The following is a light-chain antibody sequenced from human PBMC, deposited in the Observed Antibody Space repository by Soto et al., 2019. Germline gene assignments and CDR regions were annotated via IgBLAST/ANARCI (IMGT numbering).Light chain of an antibody. CDR1: SSDVGGYNF. J-gene: IGLJ2*01. CDR2: EVS. CDR3: SSYAGSTMLV. V-gene: IGLV2-8*01. Sequence: QSVLAQPHSASGSPGQSVTISCTGTSSDVGGYNFVSWYQQHPGKAPQLMIYEVSKRPSGVPDRFSGSKSGNTASLTVSGVQAQDEADYYCSSYAGSTMLVFRGGSTL.